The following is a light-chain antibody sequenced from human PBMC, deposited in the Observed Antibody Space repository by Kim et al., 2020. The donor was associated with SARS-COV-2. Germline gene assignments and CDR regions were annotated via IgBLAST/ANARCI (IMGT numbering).Light chain of an antibody. V-gene: IGLV3-19*01. Sequence: SSELTQDPAVSVALGQTVRITCQGDSLRSYYASWYQQKPGQAPVLVIYGKNNRPSGIPDRFSGSSSGNTASLTITGAQAEDEADYYCNSRDSSGNHLVFGGETLLSGL. CDR3: NSRDSSGNHLV. CDR2: GKN. CDR1: SLRSYY. J-gene: IGLJ3*02.